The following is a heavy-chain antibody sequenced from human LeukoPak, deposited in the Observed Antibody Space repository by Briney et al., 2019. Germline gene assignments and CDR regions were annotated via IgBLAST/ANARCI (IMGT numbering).Heavy chain of an antibody. CDR1: GYTFSSYA. D-gene: IGHD6-19*01. Sequence: SVKVSCKASGYTFSSYAISWVRQAPGQGLEWMGGIIPIFDTGNYAQKFQGRLTITADESTSTAYMELSSLRSEDTAVYYCARGPGWYDFDYWGQGTLVTVSS. J-gene: IGHJ4*02. CDR2: IIPIFDTG. CDR3: ARGPGWYDFDY. V-gene: IGHV1-69*01.